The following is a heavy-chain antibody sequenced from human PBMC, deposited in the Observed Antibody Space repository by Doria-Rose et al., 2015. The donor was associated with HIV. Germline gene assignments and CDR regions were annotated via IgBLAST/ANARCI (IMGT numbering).Heavy chain of an antibody. CDR2: IFSDDER. V-gene: IGHV2-26*01. CDR3: ARIKSSRWYHKYYFDF. J-gene: IGHJ4*02. Sequence: QVTLKESGPVLVKPTETLTLTCTVSGVSLSSPGMGVSWIRQPPGQALEWLAHIFSDDERSYKTSLKSRLTISGGTSKSQVVLTMTDMDPVDTATYYCARIKSSRWYHKYYFDFWGQGTLVIVSA. CDR1: GVSLSSPGMG. D-gene: IGHD6-13*01.